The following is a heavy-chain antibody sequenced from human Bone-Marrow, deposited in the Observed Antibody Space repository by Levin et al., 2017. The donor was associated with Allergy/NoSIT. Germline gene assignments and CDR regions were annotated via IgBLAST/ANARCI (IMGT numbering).Heavy chain of an antibody. D-gene: IGHD2-21*02. Sequence: GSLRLSCTVSGGSISSYYWSWIRQPPGKGLEWIGYIYYSGSTNYNPSLKSRVTISVDTSKNQFSLKLSSVTAADTAVYYCAREKLGSYCGGDCYSEAFDIWGQGTMVTVSS. CDR3: AREKLGSYCGGDCYSEAFDI. J-gene: IGHJ3*02. V-gene: IGHV4-59*08. CDR2: IYYSGST. CDR1: GGSISSYY.